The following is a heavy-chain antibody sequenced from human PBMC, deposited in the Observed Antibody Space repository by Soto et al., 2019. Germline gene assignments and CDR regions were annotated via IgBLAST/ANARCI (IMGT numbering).Heavy chain of an antibody. CDR2: ISGSGGST. V-gene: IGHV3-23*01. J-gene: IGHJ4*02. Sequence: GGSLRLSCAASGFTFSSYAMSWVRQAPGKGLEWVSAISGSGGSTYYADSVKGRFTISRDNSKNTLYLQMNSLRAEDTAVYYCANWESLSLGVGLGQKTDYWGQGTLVTVSS. D-gene: IGHD1-26*01. CDR1: GFTFSSYA. CDR3: ANWESLSLGVGLGQKTDY.